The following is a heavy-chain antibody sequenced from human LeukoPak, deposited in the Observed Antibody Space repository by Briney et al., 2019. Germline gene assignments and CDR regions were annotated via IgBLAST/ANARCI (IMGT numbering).Heavy chain of an antibody. CDR2: MNPNSGNT. J-gene: IGHJ4*02. D-gene: IGHD3-22*01. V-gene: IGHV1-8*01. CDR1: GSTFTSYD. CDR3: ARDRMDSSGYYCFDY. Sequence: ASVKLSCTASGSTFTSYDINWGRQATGQGLEGMGWMNPNSGNTGYAQKFQGRVTMTRNTSISTAYMELSSLRSEDTAVYYCARDRMDSSGYYCFDYWGQGTLVTVSS.